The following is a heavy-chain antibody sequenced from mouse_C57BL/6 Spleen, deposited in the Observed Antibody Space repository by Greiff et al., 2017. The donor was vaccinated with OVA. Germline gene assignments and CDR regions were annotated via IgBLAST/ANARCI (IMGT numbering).Heavy chain of an antibody. CDR1: GYSITSGYY. J-gene: IGHJ2*01. CDR2: ISYDGSH. Sequence: EVKLMESGPGLVKPSQSLSLTCSVTGYSITSGYYWNWIRQFPGNKLEWMGYISYDGSHNYNPSLKNRLSITRDTSKNQFFLKLNSVTTEDTATYYCARDYYCSSPDYWGQGTTLTVSS. V-gene: IGHV3-6*01. CDR3: ARDYYCSSPDY. D-gene: IGHD1-1*01.